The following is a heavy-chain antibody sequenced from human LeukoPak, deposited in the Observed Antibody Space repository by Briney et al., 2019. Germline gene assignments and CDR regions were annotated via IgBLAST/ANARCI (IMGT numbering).Heavy chain of an antibody. V-gene: IGHV4-59*08. CDR1: GASISSYY. Sequence: PSETLSLTCTVSGASISSYYWSWIRQPPGKGLEWIGSIYYSGSTNYNPSLKSRVTISVDTSKNQFSLKLSSVTAADTAVYYCARQGDAFDIWGQGTMVTVSS. CDR2: IYYSGST. CDR3: ARQGDAFDI. J-gene: IGHJ3*02.